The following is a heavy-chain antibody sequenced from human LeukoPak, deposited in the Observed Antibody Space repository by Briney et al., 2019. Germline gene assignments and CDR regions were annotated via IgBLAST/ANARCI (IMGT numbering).Heavy chain of an antibody. CDR2: INEDGSDK. V-gene: IGHV3-7*05. CDR3: ATWSNAWEFDY. CDR1: GFTFCGFW. J-gene: IGHJ4*02. Sequence: GGALRLSCAASGFTFCGFWMTWVCQAPGKGVEWVAHINEDGSDKYYVDSVTGRFSISRDNTKYSLYLQMSSLRAEDTAVYYCATWSNAWEFDYWGQGTLVSVSS. D-gene: IGHD1-26*01.